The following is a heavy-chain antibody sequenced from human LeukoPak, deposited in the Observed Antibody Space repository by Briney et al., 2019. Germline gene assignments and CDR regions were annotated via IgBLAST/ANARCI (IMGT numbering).Heavy chain of an antibody. D-gene: IGHD3-22*01. Sequence: GASVKVSCKASGYTFNGFGISWVRQAPGQGLEWMGWISAYNGYTNYAQKLQGRVTMTTDTSTTTAYMELRSLTSDDTAVYYCARGFPPRRNYDSSGYYSYYLDYWGQGTLVTVSS. CDR2: ISAYNGYT. CDR3: ARGFPPRRNYDSSGYYSYYLDY. J-gene: IGHJ4*02. CDR1: GYTFNGFG. V-gene: IGHV1-18*01.